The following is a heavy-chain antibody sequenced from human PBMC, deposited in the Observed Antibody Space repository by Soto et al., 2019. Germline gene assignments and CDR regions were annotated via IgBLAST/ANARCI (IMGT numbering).Heavy chain of an antibody. D-gene: IGHD1-26*01. CDR2: IYHSGTT. CDR3: ARVRNIVGATSLDS. J-gene: IGHJ4*02. Sequence: QVQLQESGPRLVKPSGTLSLTCAVSGGSISSSHWWSWVRQTPGKGLEWIGEIYHSGTTNYNPSLKSRVTISVDKSRNQFSLKLSSVTAADTAVYYCARVRNIVGATSLDSWGQGTLVTVSS. CDR1: GGSISSSHW. V-gene: IGHV4-4*02.